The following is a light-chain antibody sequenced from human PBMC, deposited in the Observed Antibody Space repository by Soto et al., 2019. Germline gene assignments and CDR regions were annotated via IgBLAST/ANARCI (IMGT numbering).Light chain of an antibody. CDR3: HQYGRT. CDR2: GAS. V-gene: IGKV3-20*01. Sequence: EIVLTQSPGTLSLSPGERATLSCRASQSVSNNYLAWYQQKPGQAPRLLIYGASNRAAGIPDRFSGSGSGTDFTLTISRLEPEDFAIYYCHQYGRTFGQGTKV. J-gene: IGKJ1*01. CDR1: QSVSNNY.